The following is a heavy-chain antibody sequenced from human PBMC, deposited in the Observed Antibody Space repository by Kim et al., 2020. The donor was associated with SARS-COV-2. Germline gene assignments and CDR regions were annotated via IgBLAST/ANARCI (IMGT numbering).Heavy chain of an antibody. CDR3: ARARFGHSYGYERVDY. CDR2: INPNSGGT. D-gene: IGHD5-18*01. CDR1: GYTFTGYY. J-gene: IGHJ4*02. Sequence: ASVKVSCKASGYTFTGYYIHWVRQAPGQGLEWRGGINPNSGGTNYAQKFQGRVSMTRDTSISTAYMELSRLRSDDTAVYYCARARFGHSYGYERVDYWGQGTLVTVSS. V-gene: IGHV1-2*02.